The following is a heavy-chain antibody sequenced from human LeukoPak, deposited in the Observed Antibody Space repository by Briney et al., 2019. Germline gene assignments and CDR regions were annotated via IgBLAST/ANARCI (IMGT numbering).Heavy chain of an antibody. CDR2: IRYDGNNK. Sequence: AGGSLRLSCAASGFTFSSYGMHWVRQAPGKGLEWVAFIRYDGNNKYYAESVEGRFTISRDNSNNTVYLHMNSLRTEDTAMYYCAKDAGLNSYGSWLDYWGQGTLVTVSS. D-gene: IGHD5-18*01. CDR1: GFTFSSYG. V-gene: IGHV3-30*02. CDR3: AKDAGLNSYGSWLDY. J-gene: IGHJ4*02.